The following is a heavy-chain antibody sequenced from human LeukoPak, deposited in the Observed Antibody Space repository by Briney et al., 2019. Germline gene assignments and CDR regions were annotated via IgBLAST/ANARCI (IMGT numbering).Heavy chain of an antibody. J-gene: IGHJ4*02. CDR3: AKLDCSSTSCYVFNEAGSFDY. V-gene: IGHV3-33*06. CDR1: GFTFGSYG. CDR2: IWYDGSNK. Sequence: GGSLRLSCAASGFTFGSYGMHWVRQAPGKGLEWVAVIWYDGSNKYYADSVKGRFTISRDSSKKTLYLQMNSLRAEDTAVYYCAKLDCSSTSCYVFNEAGSFDYWGQGTLVTVSS. D-gene: IGHD2-2*01.